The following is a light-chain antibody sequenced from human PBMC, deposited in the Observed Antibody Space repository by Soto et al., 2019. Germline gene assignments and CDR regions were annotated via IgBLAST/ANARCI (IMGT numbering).Light chain of an antibody. J-gene: IGKJ5*01. Sequence: DIQMTQSPSSLSAFVGDRVTITCRASQDISNYLIWYQQKPGKAPKFLIYATSILQSGVPSRFSGSGSGTDFTLTISSLQAEDSATYYCQQNHSIPRTFGQGTRLE. CDR3: QQNHSIPRT. CDR2: ATS. CDR1: QDISNY. V-gene: IGKV1-39*01.